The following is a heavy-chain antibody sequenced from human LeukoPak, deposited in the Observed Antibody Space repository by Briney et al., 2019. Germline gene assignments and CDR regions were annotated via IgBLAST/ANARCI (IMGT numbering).Heavy chain of an antibody. V-gene: IGHV4-34*01. CDR2: INHFGST. J-gene: IGHJ4*02. CDR3: ARLGYTSNWYKIDY. D-gene: IGHD6-13*01. CDR1: GESLTGYC. Sequence: SETLSLTCAVYGESLTGYCWIWIRQPPGKGLEWIGEINHFGSTNYNPSLKSRVTISADTSKNQLSLKLSSVTAADTAVYYCARLGYTSNWYKIDYWGQGTLVTVSS.